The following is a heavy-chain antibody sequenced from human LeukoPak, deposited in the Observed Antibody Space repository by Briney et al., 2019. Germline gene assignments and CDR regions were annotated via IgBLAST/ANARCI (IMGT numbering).Heavy chain of an antibody. CDR2: ISYDGSNK. D-gene: IGHD6-13*01. CDR3: AREPEYSSSWYKAFDI. J-gene: IGHJ3*02. V-gene: IGHV3-30*04. Sequence: PGRSLRLSCAASGFTFSTYAMHWVRQAPGKGLEWVAVISYDGSNKYYADSVKGRFTIYRDNSKNTLYLQMNSLRAEDTAVYYCAREPEYSSSWYKAFDIWGQGTMVTVSS. CDR1: GFTFSTYA.